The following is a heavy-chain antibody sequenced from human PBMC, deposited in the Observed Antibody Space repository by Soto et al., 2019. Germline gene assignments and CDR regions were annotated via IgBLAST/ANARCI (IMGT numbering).Heavy chain of an antibody. CDR3: ASNLKEVAYYYYGMDV. J-gene: IGHJ6*02. V-gene: IGHV3-48*02. Sequence: PGGSLRLSCAASGFTFSSYSMNWVRQAPGKGLEWVSYISSSSSTIYHADSVKGRFTISRDNAKNSLYLQMNSLRDEDTAVYYCASNLKEVAYYYYGMDVWGQGTTVTVSS. CDR2: ISSSSSTI. CDR1: GFTFSSYS. D-gene: IGHD1-20*01.